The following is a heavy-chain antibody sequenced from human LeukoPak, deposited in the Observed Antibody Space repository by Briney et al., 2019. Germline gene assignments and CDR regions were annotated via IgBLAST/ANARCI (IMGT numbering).Heavy chain of an antibody. J-gene: IGHJ4*02. V-gene: IGHV1-69*05. Sequence: ASVKVSCKASGGTFSSYAISWVRQAPGQGLEWMGGIIPIFGTANYAQKFQGRVTITTDESTRTAYMELSSLRSEDTAVYYCARGEVAVTNYFDYWGQGTLVTVSS. D-gene: IGHD4-11*01. CDR3: ARGEVAVTNYFDY. CDR2: IIPIFGTA. CDR1: GGTFSSYA.